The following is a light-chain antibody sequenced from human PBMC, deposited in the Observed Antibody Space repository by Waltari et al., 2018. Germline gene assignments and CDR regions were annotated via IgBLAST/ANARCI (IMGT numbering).Light chain of an antibody. CDR3: QQYNSYPYT. V-gene: IGKV1-5*01. J-gene: IGKJ2*01. Sequence: DIQMTQSPSTLSASVGDRGTITCRTSQNIISWLAWYQQKPGKAPKLLIYDASSLESGVPSRFSGSGSGTEFTLTISSLQPDDFATYYCQQYNSYPYTFGQGTKLEIK. CDR2: DAS. CDR1: QNIISW.